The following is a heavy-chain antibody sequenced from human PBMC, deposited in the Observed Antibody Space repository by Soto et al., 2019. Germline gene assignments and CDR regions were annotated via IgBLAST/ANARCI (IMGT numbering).Heavy chain of an antibody. D-gene: IGHD1-1*01. Sequence: ASVKVSCKASGYTLSDYYIHWVRQAPGQGLEWTGWINPNSGGTKYAPKFQGGVTMTRDTSITTAYMELSRLRSGDTAVYYCAREPATAKPEGVDFWGQGTLVTVSS. CDR3: AREPATAKPEGVDF. J-gene: IGHJ4*02. CDR2: INPNSGGT. CDR1: GYTLSDYY. V-gene: IGHV1-2*02.